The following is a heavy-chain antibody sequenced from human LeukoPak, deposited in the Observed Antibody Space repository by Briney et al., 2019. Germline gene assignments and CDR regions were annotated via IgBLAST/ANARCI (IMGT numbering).Heavy chain of an antibody. CDR1: GYSISSGYY. D-gene: IGHD2-15*01. V-gene: IGHV4-38-2*02. Sequence: SETLSLTCTVSGYSISSGYYWGWIRQPPGKGLEWIGSIYHSGSTYYNPSLKSRVTISVDTSKNQFSLKLSSVTAADTAVYYCANLGYCSGGSCYSFDWWGQGTLVTVSS. J-gene: IGHJ4*02. CDR3: ANLGYCSGGSCYSFDW. CDR2: IYHSGST.